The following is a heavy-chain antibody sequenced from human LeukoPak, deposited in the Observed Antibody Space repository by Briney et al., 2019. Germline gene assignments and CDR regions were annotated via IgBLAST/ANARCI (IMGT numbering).Heavy chain of an antibody. V-gene: IGHV3-23*01. D-gene: IGHD4-11*01. Sequence: TGGSLRLSCAASGFTFSSYAMSWVRQAPGEGLEWVSAISGSGGSTYYADSVKGRFTISRDNSKNTLYLQMNSLRAEDTAVYYCAKDHDSNYVWAGKYYFDYWGQGTLVTVSS. J-gene: IGHJ4*02. CDR3: AKDHDSNYVWAGKYYFDY. CDR1: GFTFSSYA. CDR2: ISGSGGST.